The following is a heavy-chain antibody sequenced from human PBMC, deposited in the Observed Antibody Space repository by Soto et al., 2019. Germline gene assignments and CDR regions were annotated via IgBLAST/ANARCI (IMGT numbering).Heavy chain of an antibody. CDR2: IIPIFGTA. V-gene: IGHV1-69*14. D-gene: IGHD3-22*01. Sequence: QVQLVQSGAEVKKPGSSVKVSCKASGGTFSSYAISWVRQAPGQGLEWMGGIIPIFGTADYAQKFQGRVTITEDKSTTTGNMELSSLRAEDTAVYACASHYESSGYYYRGVDYWGQGTLVTVSS. CDR3: ASHYESSGYYYRGVDY. CDR1: GGTFSSYA. J-gene: IGHJ4*02.